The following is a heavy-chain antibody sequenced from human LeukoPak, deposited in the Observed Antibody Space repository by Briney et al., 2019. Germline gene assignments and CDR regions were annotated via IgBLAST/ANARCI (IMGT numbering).Heavy chain of an antibody. D-gene: IGHD3-10*01. CDR1: GYTFTGYY. CDR2: INPNSGGT. CDR3: ARAITMVRGVIKGWFDP. J-gene: IGHJ5*02. Sequence: ASVKVSCKASGYTFTGYYMHWVRQAPGQGLEWMGWINPNSGGTNYAQKFQGRVTMTRDTSISTAYMELSRLRSDDTAVYYCARAITMVRGVIKGWFDPWGQGTLVTVSS. V-gene: IGHV1-2*02.